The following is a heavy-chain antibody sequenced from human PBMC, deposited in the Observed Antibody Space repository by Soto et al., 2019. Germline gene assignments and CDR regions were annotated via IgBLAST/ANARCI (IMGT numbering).Heavy chain of an antibody. Sequence: EVQLLESGGGLVQPGGSLRLSCAASGFTFNTFEMSWVRQAPGRGLEWVSFISDDSSRTYYADAVKGRFTISRDNSKYALYLQLNSLTAEDPDVYACVKGGWLDFWGQGTLVTVSS. CDR3: VKGGWLDF. CDR2: ISDDSSRT. J-gene: IGHJ5*01. CDR1: GFTFNTFE. V-gene: IGHV3-23*01. D-gene: IGHD3-16*01.